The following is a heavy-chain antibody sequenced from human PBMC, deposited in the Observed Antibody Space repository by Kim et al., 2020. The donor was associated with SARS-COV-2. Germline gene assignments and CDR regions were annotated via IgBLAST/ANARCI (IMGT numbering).Heavy chain of an antibody. Sequence: CQGRVTMTRDTSTSTVYMELSSLRSEDTAVYYCARGPKYSSSWYPPHFDYWGQGTLVTVSS. CDR3: ARGPKYSSSWYPPHFDY. V-gene: IGHV1-46*01. D-gene: IGHD6-13*01. J-gene: IGHJ4*02.